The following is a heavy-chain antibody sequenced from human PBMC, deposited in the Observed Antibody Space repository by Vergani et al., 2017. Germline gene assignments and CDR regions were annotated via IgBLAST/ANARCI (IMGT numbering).Heavy chain of an antibody. V-gene: IGHV3-30*03. CDR1: GFSFRGHG. CDR3: ARDRGDWXYSRYFYNYYMDV. Sequence: QVHLVESGGGVVQPGRSLTLSCVASGFSFRGHGMHWVRQAPGKGLEWVALISYDGTNKYYTNSVRGRFTISRDNSKSTLFLQMNSLRVEDMAVYYCARDRGDWXYSRYFYNYYMDVWGKGTTVTVSS. CDR2: ISYDGTNK. J-gene: IGHJ6*03. D-gene: IGHD1-1*01.